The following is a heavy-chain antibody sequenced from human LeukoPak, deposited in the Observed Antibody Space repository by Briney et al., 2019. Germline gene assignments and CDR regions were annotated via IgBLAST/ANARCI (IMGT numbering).Heavy chain of an antibody. CDR3: ARTYSSSSAFDY. CDR1: GYTFTSYW. D-gene: IGHD6-6*01. V-gene: IGHV5-51*01. CDR2: IYPGDSDT. Sequence: KVSCKASGYTFTSYWIGWVRQMPGKGLEWMGIIYPGDSDTRYSPSFQGQVTISADKSISTAYLQWSSLKASDTAMYYCARTYSSSSAFDYWGQGTLVTVSS. J-gene: IGHJ4*02.